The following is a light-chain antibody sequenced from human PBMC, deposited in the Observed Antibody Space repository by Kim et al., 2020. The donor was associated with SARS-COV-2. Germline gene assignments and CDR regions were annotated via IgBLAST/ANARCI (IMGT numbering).Light chain of an antibody. V-gene: IGLV6-57*04. CDR3: QSYDNTNGWV. CDR2: EDH. Sequence: NFTLTQPHSVSESPGKTVTISCTRSSGSIASSYVQWYQQRPGSAPTTVIYEDHQRPSGVPDRFSGSIDSSSNSASLTISGLKTEDEADYHCQSYDNTNGWVFGGGTQLTVL. J-gene: IGLJ3*02. CDR1: SGSIASSY.